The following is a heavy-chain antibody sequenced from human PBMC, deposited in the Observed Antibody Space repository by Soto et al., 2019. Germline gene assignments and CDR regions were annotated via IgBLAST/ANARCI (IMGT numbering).Heavy chain of an antibody. Sequence: GASVKVSCKASGGTFSSYAISWVRQAPGQGLELMGGIIPIFGTANYAQKFQGRVTMTEDTSTDTAYMELSSLRSEDTAVYYCAVYYYVISSYPSGQPVYFHHLGEGPLVSVSS. V-gene: IGHV1-69*06. D-gene: IGHD3-22*01. J-gene: IGHJ1*01. CDR2: IIPIFGTA. CDR1: GGTFSSYA. CDR3: AVYYYVISSYPSGQPVYFHH.